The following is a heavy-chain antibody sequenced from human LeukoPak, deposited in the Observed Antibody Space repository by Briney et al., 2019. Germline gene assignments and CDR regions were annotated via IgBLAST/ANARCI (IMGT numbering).Heavy chain of an antibody. Sequence: SVKVSCKASGGTFSSYAISWVRQAPGQGLEWMGRIIPILGIANYAQKFQGRVTITADKSTSTAYMELSSLRSEDTAVYYCAKDPRRVEAWTPAAYFDYWGQGTLVTVSS. CDR3: AKDPRRVEAWTPAAYFDY. D-gene: IGHD5-24*01. CDR2: IIPILGIA. CDR1: GGTFSSYA. V-gene: IGHV1-69*04. J-gene: IGHJ4*02.